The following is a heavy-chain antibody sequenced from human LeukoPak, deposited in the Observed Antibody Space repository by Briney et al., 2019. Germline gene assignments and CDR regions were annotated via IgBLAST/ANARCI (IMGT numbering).Heavy chain of an antibody. CDR1: GFTFSSYA. D-gene: IGHD3-22*01. CDR2: IRGSGGST. CDR3: ARLINYYDSSGYDDY. J-gene: IGHJ4*02. Sequence: GGSLRLSCAASGFTFSSYAMSWVRQAPGKGLEWVSAIRGSGGSTYYADSVKGRFTISRDNSKNTLYLQMNSLRAEDTAVYYCARLINYYDSSGYDDYWGQGTLVTVSS. V-gene: IGHV3-23*01.